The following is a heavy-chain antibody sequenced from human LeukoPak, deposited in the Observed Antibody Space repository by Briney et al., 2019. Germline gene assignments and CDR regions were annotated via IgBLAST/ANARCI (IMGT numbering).Heavy chain of an antibody. V-gene: IGHV3-23*01. CDR2: ISGSGGST. J-gene: IGHJ4*02. D-gene: IGHD3-10*01. CDR3: EKDMVGGVTPTIICDY. CDR1: GFTFISYV. Sequence: PGVSLTLSCAASGFTFISYVVSWVRPAPGKGREWCSAISGSGGSTYYADYVNSRFTIYRDNSKNTLYLQMNSLRAEDTDVYYGEKDMVGGVTPTIICDYWGQGTLVSVSS.